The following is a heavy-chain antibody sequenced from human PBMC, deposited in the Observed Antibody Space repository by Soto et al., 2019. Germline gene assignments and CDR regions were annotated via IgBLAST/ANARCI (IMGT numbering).Heavy chain of an antibody. D-gene: IGHD6-19*01. CDR2: IWYDGSNK. V-gene: IGHV3-33*01. CDR3: ARDPGGWSARSYFDY. J-gene: IGHJ4*02. Sequence: VADIWYDGSNKYYADSVKGRFTISRDNSKNTLYLQMNSLRAEDTAVYYCARDPGGWSARSYFDYWGQGTLVTVSS.